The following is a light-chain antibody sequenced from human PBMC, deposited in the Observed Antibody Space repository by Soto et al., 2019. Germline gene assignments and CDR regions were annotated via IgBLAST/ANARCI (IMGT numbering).Light chain of an antibody. J-gene: IGKJ5*01. CDR3: QQRDYWQVT. CDR1: QTVTSGY. Sequence: EILFTQSPDTLSLSPGEGPTLSCRASQTVTSGYLAWYQQKPGEAPRLHIYGASTRATGIPDRFTGSGSGTDFTLPISRLEPEDFEVYYCQQRDYWQVTFGQGTRLEIK. CDR2: GAS. V-gene: IGKV3D-20*02.